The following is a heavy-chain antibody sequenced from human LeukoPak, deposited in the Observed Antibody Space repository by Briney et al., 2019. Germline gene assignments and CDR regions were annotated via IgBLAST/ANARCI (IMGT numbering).Heavy chain of an antibody. V-gene: IGHV3-49*03. Sequence: GGSLRLSCTASGFTFGDYTMSWFRQAPGKGLEWVGFIRSKAYGGTREYAASVKGRFTILRDDSKSIAYLQMNSLKTEDTAVYYCTRGSTFEWLSLNDYWGQGTLVTVSS. D-gene: IGHD3-3*01. CDR1: GFTFGDYT. CDR2: IRSKAYGGTR. CDR3: TRGSTFEWLSLNDY. J-gene: IGHJ4*02.